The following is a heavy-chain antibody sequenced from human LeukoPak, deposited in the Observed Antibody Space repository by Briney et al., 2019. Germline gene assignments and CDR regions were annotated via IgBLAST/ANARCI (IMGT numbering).Heavy chain of an antibody. CDR2: ISGSGVST. Sequence: GRSLRLSCAASGFTFSSYAMSWVRQAPGKGLEWVSAISGSGVSTYYADSVKGRFTISRDNSKNTLYLQMNSLRAEDTAVYYCAKVKFGGDGAFDIWGQGTMVTVSS. D-gene: IGHD4-17*01. CDR3: AKVKFGGDGAFDI. CDR1: GFTFSSYA. V-gene: IGHV3-23*01. J-gene: IGHJ3*02.